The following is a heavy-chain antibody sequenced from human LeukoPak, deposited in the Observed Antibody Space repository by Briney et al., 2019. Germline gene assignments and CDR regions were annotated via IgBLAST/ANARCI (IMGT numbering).Heavy chain of an antibody. Sequence: GASVKVSCKASGYTFTSYGISWVRQAPEQGLEWMGWISAYNGNTNYAQKLQGRVTMTTDTSTSTAYMELRSLRSDDTAVYYCAREMYDYVWGSYRYPLDYWGQGTLVTVSS. V-gene: IGHV1-18*01. CDR3: AREMYDYVWGSYRYPLDY. CDR1: GYTFTSYG. D-gene: IGHD3-16*02. CDR2: ISAYNGNT. J-gene: IGHJ4*02.